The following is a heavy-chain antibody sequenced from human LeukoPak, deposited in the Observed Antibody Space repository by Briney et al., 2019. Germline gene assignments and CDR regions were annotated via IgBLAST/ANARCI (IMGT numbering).Heavy chain of an antibody. D-gene: IGHD3-3*01. CDR2: IIPIFGTA. V-gene: IGHV1-69*13. CDR3: ASQGYDFWSGYYRPPYY. Sequence: SVKVSCKASGGTFSSYAISWVRQAPGQGLEWMGGIIPIFGTANYAQKFQGRVTITADESTSTAYMELSSLRSEDTAVYYCASQGYDFWSGYYRPPYYWGQGTLVTVSS. CDR1: GGTFSSYA. J-gene: IGHJ4*02.